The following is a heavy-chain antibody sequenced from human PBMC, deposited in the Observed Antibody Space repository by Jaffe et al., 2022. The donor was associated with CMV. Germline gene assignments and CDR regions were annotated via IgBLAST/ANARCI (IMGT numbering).Heavy chain of an antibody. CDR3: ARDHSITMIVVAPGDAFDI. J-gene: IGHJ3*02. CDR1: GFTFSSYS. D-gene: IGHD3-22*01. V-gene: IGHV3-21*01. Sequence: EVQLVESGGGLVKPGGSLRLSCAASGFTFSSYSMNWVRQAPGKGLEWVSSISSSSSYIYYADSVKGRFTISRDNAKNSLYLQMNSLRAEDTAVYYCARDHSITMIVVAPGDAFDIWGQGTMVTVSS. CDR2: ISSSSSYI.